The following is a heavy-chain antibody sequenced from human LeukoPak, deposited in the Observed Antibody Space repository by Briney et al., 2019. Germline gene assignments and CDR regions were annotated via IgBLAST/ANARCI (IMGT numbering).Heavy chain of an antibody. CDR3: VKVGGGGDWYWSP. Sequence: PGGSLRLSCTGSGFTFSNYVMSWVRQAPGKRLEWVSGISDSGDDTDYADSVKGRFTIFRDNSKNTLFLQMNILRVEDTAVYYCVKVGGGGDWYWSPWGQGTLVTVSS. CDR2: ISDSGDDT. D-gene: IGHD6-19*01. CDR1: GFTFSNYV. V-gene: IGHV3-23*01. J-gene: IGHJ5*02.